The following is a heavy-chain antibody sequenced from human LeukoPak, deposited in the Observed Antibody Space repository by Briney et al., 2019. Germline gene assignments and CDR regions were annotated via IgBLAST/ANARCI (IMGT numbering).Heavy chain of an antibody. CDR3: ANDFDY. CDR1: GFTFSSHW. J-gene: IGHJ4*02. CDR2: ISGSGDYT. V-gene: IGHV3-23*01. Sequence: GGSLRLSCAASGFTFSSHWMHWVRQAPGKGLEWVSTISGSGDYTYYADSVKGRFTISRDISKNTLYLQMNSLRAEDTAVYYCANDFDYWGQGTLVTVSS.